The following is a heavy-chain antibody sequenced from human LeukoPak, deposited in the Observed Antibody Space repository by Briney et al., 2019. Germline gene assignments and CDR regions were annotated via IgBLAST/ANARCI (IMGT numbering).Heavy chain of an antibody. Sequence: PSETLSLTCTVSGGSISSYYWSWIRQPPGKGLEWIGYIYYSGSTYYNPSLKSRVTISVDTSKNQFSLKLSSVTAADTAVYYCARAKYYYGSGSLFYYYYGMDVWGQGTTVTVSS. CDR2: IYYSGST. V-gene: IGHV4-59*08. D-gene: IGHD3-10*01. J-gene: IGHJ6*02. CDR3: ARAKYYYGSGSLFYYYYGMDV. CDR1: GGSISSYY.